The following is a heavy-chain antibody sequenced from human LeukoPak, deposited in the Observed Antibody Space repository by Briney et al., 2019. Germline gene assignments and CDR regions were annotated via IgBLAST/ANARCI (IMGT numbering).Heavy chain of an antibody. Sequence: PGGSLRLSCAASGFTFSSYAMSWVRQAPGKGLEWVSAISGSGGSTYYAGSVKGRFTISRDNSKNTLYLQMNSLRAEDTAVYYCAKDVGDFWSGSDAFDIWGQGTMVTVSS. J-gene: IGHJ3*02. D-gene: IGHD3-3*01. CDR2: ISGSGGST. CDR1: GFTFSSYA. V-gene: IGHV3-23*01. CDR3: AKDVGDFWSGSDAFDI.